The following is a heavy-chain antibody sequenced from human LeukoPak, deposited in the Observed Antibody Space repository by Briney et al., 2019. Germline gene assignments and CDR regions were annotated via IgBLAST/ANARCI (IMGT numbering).Heavy chain of an antibody. V-gene: IGHV3-23*01. Sequence: GGSLRLSCAASGXTFSNYAKSWVRQAPGKGLQWVSAISGGGGSTSYADSVKGRFTISRDNSKNTIYLQLNSLRAEDTAVYYCAKSGTACSGGSCYSHYFDFWGQGTLVTVSS. CDR3: AKSGTACSGGSCYSHYFDF. CDR2: ISGGGGST. D-gene: IGHD2-15*01. CDR1: GXTFSNYA. J-gene: IGHJ4*02.